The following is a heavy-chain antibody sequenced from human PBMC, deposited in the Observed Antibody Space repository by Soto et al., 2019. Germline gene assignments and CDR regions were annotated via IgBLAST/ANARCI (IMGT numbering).Heavy chain of an antibody. D-gene: IGHD6-19*01. V-gene: IGHV7-4-1*01. CDR1: GYTFTSYA. J-gene: IGHJ5*02. CDR3: AREGYSSGWDWFDP. Sequence: QVQLVQSGSELKKPGASVKVSCKASGYTFTSYAMNWVRQAPGQGLEWMGWINTNTGNPTYAQGFTGRFVFSLDTSGSPAYLQICSLKAEDTAVYYCAREGYSSGWDWFDPWGQGTLVTVSS. CDR2: INTNTGNP.